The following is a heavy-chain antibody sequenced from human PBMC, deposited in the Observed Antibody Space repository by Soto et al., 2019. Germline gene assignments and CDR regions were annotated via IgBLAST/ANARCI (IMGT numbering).Heavy chain of an antibody. CDR1: GFTFSSYA. CDR3: ARDEGMEYFQH. Sequence: GGSLRLSCAASGFTFSSYAMHWVRQAPGKGLEWVAVISYDGSNKYYADSVKGRFTISRDNSKNTLYLQMNSLRAEDTAVYYCARDEGMEYFQHWGQGT. CDR2: ISYDGSNK. J-gene: IGHJ1*01. V-gene: IGHV3-30-3*01.